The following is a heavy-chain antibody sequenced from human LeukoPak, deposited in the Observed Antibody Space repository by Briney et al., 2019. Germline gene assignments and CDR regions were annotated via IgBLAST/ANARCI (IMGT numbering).Heavy chain of an antibody. D-gene: IGHD3-22*01. CDR3: AREGADDSSGYYHSYFDY. CDR1: GGSISSYY. V-gene: IGHV4-59*01. Sequence: SETLSLTCTVSGGSISSYYWSWIRQPPGKGLEWIGYIYYSGSTNYNPSLKSRVTISVDTSKNQCSLKLSSVTAADTAVYYCAREGADDSSGYYHSYFDYWGQGTLVTVSS. CDR2: IYYSGST. J-gene: IGHJ4*02.